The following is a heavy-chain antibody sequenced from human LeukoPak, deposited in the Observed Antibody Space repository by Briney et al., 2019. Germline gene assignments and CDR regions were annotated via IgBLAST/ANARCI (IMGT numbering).Heavy chain of an antibody. CDR1: GGSISSSNW. CDR2: IYHSGST. J-gene: IGHJ4*02. Sequence: SETLSLTCAVSGGSISSSNWWGWVRQPPGKGLEWVGEIYHSGSTNYSPSLKSRVTISVDKSKNQFSLKLTSVTAADTAVYYCARDSATIKFRHWGQGTVVTVSS. V-gene: IGHV4-4*02. CDR3: ARDSATIKFRH. D-gene: IGHD5-12*01.